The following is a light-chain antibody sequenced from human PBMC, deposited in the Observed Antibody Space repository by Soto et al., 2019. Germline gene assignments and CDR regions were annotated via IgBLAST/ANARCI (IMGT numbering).Light chain of an antibody. V-gene: IGLV2-8*01. CDR3: SSYAGSSKGV. CDR2: EVT. J-gene: IGLJ1*01. CDR1: SSDVGGYNF. Sequence: QLVLTQPPSASGSPGQSVTISCTGTSSDVGGYNFVSWYQQHPGKAPKLMIYEVTKRPSGVPDRFSGSKSGNTASLTVSGLQAEDEADYYCSSYAGSSKGVFGTGTKLTVL.